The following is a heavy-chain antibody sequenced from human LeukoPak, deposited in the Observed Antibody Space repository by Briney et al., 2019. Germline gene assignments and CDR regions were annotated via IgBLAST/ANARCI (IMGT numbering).Heavy chain of an antibody. D-gene: IGHD6-13*01. CDR2: ISYDGSRI. V-gene: IGHV3-30*18. Sequence: PGGSLRLSCAASGFTFSSSGMHWVRQAPGKGLEWVAVISYDGSRIYYADSVKGRFTVSRDNSKSTLNLQMNSLRAEGTAVYYCVKDRSSSWSFDYWGQGTLVTVSS. CDR1: GFTFSSSG. CDR3: VKDRSSSWSFDY. J-gene: IGHJ4*02.